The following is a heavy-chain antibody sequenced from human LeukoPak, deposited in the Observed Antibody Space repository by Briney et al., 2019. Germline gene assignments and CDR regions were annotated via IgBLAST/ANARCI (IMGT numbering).Heavy chain of an antibody. D-gene: IGHD2-2*01. CDR3: ARDRGGSDCSSTSCYVTTYYYGMDV. CDR2: MNPNSGNT. Sequence: GASVKVSCKASGYTFTSYDINWVRQATGQGLEWMRWMNPNSGNTGYAQKFQGRVTMTTDTSTSTAYMELRSLRSDDTAVYYCARDRGGSDCSSTSCYVTTYYYGMDVWGQGTTVTVSS. J-gene: IGHJ6*02. CDR1: GYTFTSYD. V-gene: IGHV1-8*01.